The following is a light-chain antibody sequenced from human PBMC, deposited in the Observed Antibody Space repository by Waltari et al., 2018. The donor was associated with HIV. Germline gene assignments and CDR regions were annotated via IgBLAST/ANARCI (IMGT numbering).Light chain of an antibody. J-gene: IGLJ3*02. CDR2: QDN. CDR3: QAWDSSTAGV. CDR1: KLGDKY. V-gene: IGLV3-1*01. Sequence: SYELPQPPSVSVSPGQTASITCSGEKLGDKYVCWYQHKPGQSPVLVIHQDNKRRSGFPERFSGSNSGNTATLTISGTQAMDEADYYCQAWDSSTAGVFGGGTKLTVL.